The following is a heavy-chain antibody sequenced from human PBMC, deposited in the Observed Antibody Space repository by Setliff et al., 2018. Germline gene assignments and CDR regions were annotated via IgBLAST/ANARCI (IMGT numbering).Heavy chain of an antibody. CDR3: ARDSPEMVAPPAAHCFDP. Sequence: ASVKVSCKASGGTFSSYGISWVRQAPGQGLEWMGGTIPIFGTTNYAQKFQGRVTIITDESTTTAYMELSSLRSDDTAVYYCARDSPEMVAPPAAHCFDPWGQGTLVTVSS. CDR1: GGTFSSYG. D-gene: IGHD2-15*01. J-gene: IGHJ5*02. CDR2: TIPIFGTT. V-gene: IGHV1-69*05.